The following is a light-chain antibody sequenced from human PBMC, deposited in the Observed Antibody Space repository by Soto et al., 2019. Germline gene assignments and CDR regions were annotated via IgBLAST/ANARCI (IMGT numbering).Light chain of an antibody. Sequence: QSALTQPASVSGSPGQSITISCTGTSSDVGCYNSVSWFQQHPSKAPKLIIYEVSHRPSGVSIRFSGSKSGNTASLTISGLQAEDEADYYCPSYRHSTTLVFGTGTKLTVL. CDR2: EVS. CDR3: PSYRHSTTLV. CDR1: SSDVGCYNS. J-gene: IGLJ1*01. V-gene: IGLV2-14*01.